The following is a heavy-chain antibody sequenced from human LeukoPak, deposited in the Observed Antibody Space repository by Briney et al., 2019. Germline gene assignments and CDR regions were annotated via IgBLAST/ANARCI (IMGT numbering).Heavy chain of an antibody. D-gene: IGHD6-19*01. J-gene: IGHJ4*02. CDR2: IIPIFGTA. CDR3: ARGPYSNGWYGGY. V-gene: IGHV1-69*06. Sequence: ASVKVSCKASGGNFSSYAISWVRQAPGQGLEWMGGIIPIFGTANYAQKFQGKVTITADKSTSTAYMELSSLRSEDTAVYYCARGPYSNGWYGGYWGQGTLVTVSS. CDR1: GGNFSSYA.